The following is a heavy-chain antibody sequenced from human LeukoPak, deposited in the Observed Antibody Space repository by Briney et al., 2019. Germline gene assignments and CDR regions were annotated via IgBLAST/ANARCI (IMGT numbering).Heavy chain of an antibody. CDR1: GYTVTSYG. J-gene: IGHJ4*02. D-gene: IGHD5-12*01. Sequence: GASVKVSCKASGYTVTSYGISWVRHAPGQGLEWMGWISAYNGNTNYAQKLQGRVTMTTDTSTSTAYMELRSLRSDDTAVYYCAARVATIIGVRATTFGSLDYWGQGTLVTVSS. V-gene: IGHV1-18*04. CDR3: AARVATIIGVRATTFGSLDY. CDR2: ISAYNGNT.